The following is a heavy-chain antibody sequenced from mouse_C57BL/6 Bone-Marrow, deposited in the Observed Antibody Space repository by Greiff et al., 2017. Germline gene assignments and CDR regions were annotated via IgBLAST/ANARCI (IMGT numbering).Heavy chain of an antibody. V-gene: IGHV5-17*01. J-gene: IGHJ3*01. CDR2: ISSGSSTI. Sequence: EVQVVESGGGLVKPGGSLKLSCAASGFTFSDYGMHWVRQAPEKGLEWVAYISSGSSTIYYADTVKGRCTISRDNAKNTLFLQMTSLRSEDTAMYYCARRNDYGFAYWGQGTLVTVSA. CDR1: GFTFSDYG. CDR3: ARRNDYGFAY. D-gene: IGHD2-4*01.